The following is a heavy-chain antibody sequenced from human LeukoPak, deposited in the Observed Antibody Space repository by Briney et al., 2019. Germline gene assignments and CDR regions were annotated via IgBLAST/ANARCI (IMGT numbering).Heavy chain of an antibody. Sequence: QPGGSLRLSCAASGFSFSDHEMNWVRQAPGKGLEWISYLSSSGNAYYADSVTGRFTISRDNAKNSLYLQMNSLRAEDTAVYYCARVPSDIVVVEPATPDFWGQGTLVTVSS. J-gene: IGHJ4*02. D-gene: IGHD2-15*01. CDR3: ARVPSDIVVVEPATPDF. CDR1: GFSFSDHE. CDR2: LSSSGNA. V-gene: IGHV3-48*03.